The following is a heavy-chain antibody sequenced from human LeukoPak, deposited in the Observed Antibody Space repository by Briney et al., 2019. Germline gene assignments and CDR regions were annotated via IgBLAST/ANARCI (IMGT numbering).Heavy chain of an antibody. CDR3: ARARGSQRYFDL. D-gene: IGHD1-26*01. J-gene: IGHJ2*01. Sequence: GGSLRLSCAASGFTVSSNYMSWVRQAPRKGLEWVSVIYSGGSTYYAASVKGRFTISRDNSKNTLYLQMNGLRAEDTAVYYCARARGSQRYFDLWGGGKLVTVSS. V-gene: IGHV3-53*01. CDR2: IYSGGST. CDR1: GFTVSSNY.